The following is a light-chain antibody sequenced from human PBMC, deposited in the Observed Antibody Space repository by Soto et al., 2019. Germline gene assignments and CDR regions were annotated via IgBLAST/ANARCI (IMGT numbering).Light chain of an antibody. Sequence: EIVLPQSPATLSLSPGERVTLSCRASQTVSSFLAWYQLKPGQAPILLIYDASNRATGIRARFSGSGSGTALAVTISGLEPEDFAVYFCQQRSNWPYTFGQGTKLEIK. CDR2: DAS. J-gene: IGKJ2*01. V-gene: IGKV3-11*01. CDR1: QTVSSF. CDR3: QQRSNWPYT.